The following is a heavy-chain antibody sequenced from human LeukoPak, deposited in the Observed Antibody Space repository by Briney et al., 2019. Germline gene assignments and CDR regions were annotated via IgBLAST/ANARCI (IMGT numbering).Heavy chain of an antibody. CDR3: AGVTTSQYYDFWSGYYLYNWFDP. D-gene: IGHD3-3*01. J-gene: IGHJ5*02. CDR2: IKQDGSEK. CDR1: GFTFSSYW. Sequence: GGSLRLSCAASGFTFSSYWMSWVRQAPGKGLEWVANIKQDGSEKYYVDSVKGRFTISRDNAKNSLYLQMNSLRAEDTAVYYCAGVTTSQYYDFWSGYYLYNWFDPWGQGTLGTVSS. V-gene: IGHV3-7*01.